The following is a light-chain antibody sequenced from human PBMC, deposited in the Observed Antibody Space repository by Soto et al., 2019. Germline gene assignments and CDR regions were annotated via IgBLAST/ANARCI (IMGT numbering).Light chain of an antibody. CDR1: QSISSW. J-gene: IGKJ1*01. CDR3: QQYNSYSPWT. V-gene: IGKV1-5*01. Sequence: DIHVTQIPCARSSSVGDIVTRTFRDSQSISSWLAWYQQKPGKAPKLLIYDASSLESGVPSRFSGSGSGTEFTLTISSLQPDDFATYYCQQYNSYSPWTFGQGTKVDIK. CDR2: DAS.